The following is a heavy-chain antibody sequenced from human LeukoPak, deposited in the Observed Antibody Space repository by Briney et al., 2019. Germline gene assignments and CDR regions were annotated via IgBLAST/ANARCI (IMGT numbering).Heavy chain of an antibody. CDR2: INHSGST. J-gene: IGHJ4*02. V-gene: IGHV4-34*01. Sequence: PSETLSLICAVYGGSLSGHYWSWIRQPPGKGLEWIGEINHSGSTNYNPSLKSRVTISVDTSKNQFSLKLSSVTAADTAVYYCARVGYCSSTSCADYWGQGTLVTVSS. CDR3: ARVGYCSSTSCADY. CDR1: GGSLSGHY. D-gene: IGHD2-2*01.